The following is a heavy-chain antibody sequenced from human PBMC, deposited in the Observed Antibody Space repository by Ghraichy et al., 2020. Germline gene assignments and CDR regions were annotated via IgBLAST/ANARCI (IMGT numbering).Heavy chain of an antibody. Sequence: IYDSGTAAFYADSVKGRFTISRDNSQETLYLQMNGLRYDETAVYYCSRPSPYGTTWHGGIDYWGQGTLVTV. D-gene: IGHD1-14*01. CDR3: SRPSPYGTTWHGGIDY. CDR2: IYDSGTAA. J-gene: IGHJ4*02. V-gene: IGHV3-23*01.